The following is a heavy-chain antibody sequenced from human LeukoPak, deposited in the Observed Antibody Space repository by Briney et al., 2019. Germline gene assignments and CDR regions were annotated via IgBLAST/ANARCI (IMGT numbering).Heavy chain of an antibody. Sequence: GGSLRLSCAASGFTFSSYWMSWVRQAPGKGLEWVANIKQDGSKKYYVDSVKGRFTISRDNAKNSLYLQMNSLRAEDTAVYYCARVGPGGAAADSFDYWGQGTLVTVSS. CDR2: IKQDGSKK. J-gene: IGHJ4*02. D-gene: IGHD6-13*01. CDR3: ARVGPGGAAADSFDY. V-gene: IGHV3-7*01. CDR1: GFTFSSYW.